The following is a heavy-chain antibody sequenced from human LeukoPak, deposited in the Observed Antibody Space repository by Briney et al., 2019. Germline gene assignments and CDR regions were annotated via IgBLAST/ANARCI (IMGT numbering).Heavy chain of an antibody. J-gene: IGHJ4*02. CDR1: GGSFSGYY. V-gene: IGHV4-34*01. Sequence: PSETLSLTCAVYGGSFSGYYWSWIRQPPGKGLEWIGEINHSGSTNYNPSLKSRVTISVDTSKNLFSLKLSSVTAADTAVYYCARGSMGVVAAPTRNFDYWGQGTLVTVSS. CDR2: INHSGST. CDR3: ARGSMGVVAAPTRNFDY. D-gene: IGHD2-15*01.